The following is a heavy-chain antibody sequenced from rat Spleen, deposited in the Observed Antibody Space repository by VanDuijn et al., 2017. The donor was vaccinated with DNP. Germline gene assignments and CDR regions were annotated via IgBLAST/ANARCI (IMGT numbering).Heavy chain of an antibody. D-gene: IGHD1-12*03. V-gene: IGHV5-58*01. CDR3: ARRGYYPLDY. Sequence: EVQLVEIGGGLVQPGRSLKLSCVASGFTFSRYWMYWIRQAPGKGLEWVASINTDGGRTYYLDSVKGRFTMSRDYAKSTLYLQMDSLRSEDTATYYCARRGYYPLDYWGQGVMVTVSS. CDR2: INTDGGRT. CDR1: GFTFSRYW. J-gene: IGHJ2*01.